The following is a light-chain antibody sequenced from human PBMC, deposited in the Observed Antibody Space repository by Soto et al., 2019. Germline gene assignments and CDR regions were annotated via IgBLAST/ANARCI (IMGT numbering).Light chain of an antibody. Sequence: EIVVTQSPATLSGSPGERATLYCGVSQSVNGHLAWYQQRPGQAPRLLIYGTSTRATDVPLRFSGGGSGTEFTLTISSLQSEDFAVYFCHQYFDWPRGTFGQGTKLEI. J-gene: IGKJ1*01. CDR2: GTS. CDR3: HQYFDWPRGT. CDR1: QSVNGH. V-gene: IGKV3-15*01.